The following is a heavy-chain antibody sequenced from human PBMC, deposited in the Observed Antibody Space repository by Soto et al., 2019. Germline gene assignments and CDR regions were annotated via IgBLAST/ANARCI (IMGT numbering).Heavy chain of an antibody. Sequence: EVQLLESGGGLVQPGGSLRLSCAASGFTFSYYAMAWVRQAPGKGLEWVSAINGNGGSTYYADSVKGRLTISRDKSNNTLVLQMVSLRAEDTAVYYCVVGYYYDCSAVDVWGRGTTVTVSS. D-gene: IGHD3-22*01. J-gene: IGHJ6*02. CDR3: VVGYYYDCSAVDV. CDR1: GFTFSYYA. V-gene: IGHV3-23*01. CDR2: INGNGGST.